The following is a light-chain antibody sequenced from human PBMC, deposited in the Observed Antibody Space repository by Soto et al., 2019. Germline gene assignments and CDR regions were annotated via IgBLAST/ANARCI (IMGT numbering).Light chain of an antibody. CDR2: YDR. J-gene: IGLJ3*02. Sequence: VLTQPPSVSETPGKTATITCGGSNIGSKSVNWYQQKPGQAPVLIMFYDRVRPSGIPARFSGSNSGNTATLTITGVEVGDEGDYFCQVCDGTSDPEGEFGGGTKLTVL. CDR1: NIGSKS. V-gene: IGLV3-21*04. CDR3: QVCDGTSDPEGE.